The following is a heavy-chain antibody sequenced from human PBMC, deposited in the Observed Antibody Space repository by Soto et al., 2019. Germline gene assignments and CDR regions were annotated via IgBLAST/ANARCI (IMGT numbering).Heavy chain of an antibody. D-gene: IGHD2-8*02. V-gene: IGHV4-34*01. CDR3: ARDRQRGYCTGGDCYSYFDY. J-gene: IGHJ4*02. CDR1: GGPFSGYY. CDR2: INHGGST. Sequence: QVQLQQWGAGLLKPSETLSLTCAIYGGPFSGYYWNWIHQPPGKGLEWIGEINHGGSTNYNPSLKSRVTMSVDTSRNQFSLRLSSVTAADTAVYYCARDRQRGYCTGGDCYSYFDYWGQGTQVIVSS.